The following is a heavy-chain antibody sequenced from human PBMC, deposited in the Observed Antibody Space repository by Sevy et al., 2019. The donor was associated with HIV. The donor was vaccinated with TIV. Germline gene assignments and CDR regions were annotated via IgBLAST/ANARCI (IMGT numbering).Heavy chain of an antibody. Sequence: GGSLRLSCAASGFTFSSYAMSWVRQAPGKGLEWVAVIGGGGGSKYYANSVKGRFTISRDNSKNTLYLQMNSLRAEDTAVYYCAKDRSHGGTQFDYWGQGTLVTVSS. CDR1: GFTFSSYA. V-gene: IGHV3-23*01. CDR2: IGGGGGSK. D-gene: IGHD2-15*01. CDR3: AKDRSHGGTQFDY. J-gene: IGHJ4*02.